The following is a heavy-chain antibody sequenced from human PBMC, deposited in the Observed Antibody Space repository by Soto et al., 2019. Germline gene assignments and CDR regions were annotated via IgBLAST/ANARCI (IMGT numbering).Heavy chain of an antibody. V-gene: IGHV4-4*09. D-gene: IGHD2-15*01. CDR1: GASINSYY. Sequence: ASETLSLTCTVSGASINSYYWSWIRQPPGEGLEWIGYVHSTGTTYYNTSLRSRVFISMDTSKSQFSLTVGSVTAADTAVYYCARDGWQGVDVWGQGTTVTVSS. J-gene: IGHJ6*02. CDR2: VHSTGTT. CDR3: ARDGWQGVDV.